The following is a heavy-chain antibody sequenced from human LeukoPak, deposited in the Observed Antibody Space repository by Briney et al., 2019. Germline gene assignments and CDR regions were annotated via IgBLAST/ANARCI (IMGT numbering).Heavy chain of an antibody. V-gene: IGHV1-46*01. Sequence: AAVKVSCKASGYTFTNYYIHWVRQAPGQGLEWMGIINPSDGSTSYAQKFQGRVTVTRDTSTSTVYMELSSLRSEDTAVYYCARAGYSSSSITLGYWGQGTLVTVSS. CDR1: GYTFTNYY. D-gene: IGHD6-6*01. J-gene: IGHJ4*02. CDR2: INPSDGST. CDR3: ARAGYSSSSITLGY.